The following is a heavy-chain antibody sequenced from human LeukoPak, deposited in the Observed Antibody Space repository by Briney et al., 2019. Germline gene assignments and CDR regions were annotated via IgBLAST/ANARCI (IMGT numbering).Heavy chain of an antibody. CDR2: ISSSGSTI. J-gene: IGHJ4*02. Sequence: GGSLRLSCAASGFTFSDYYMSWIRQAPGKGLEWVSYISSSGSTIYYADSVKGRFTISRDNAKNSLYLQMNSLTAEDTAVYYCAKEQYSSSSLDYWGQGTLVTVSS. D-gene: IGHD6-6*01. CDR1: GFTFSDYY. V-gene: IGHV3-11*01. CDR3: AKEQYSSSSLDY.